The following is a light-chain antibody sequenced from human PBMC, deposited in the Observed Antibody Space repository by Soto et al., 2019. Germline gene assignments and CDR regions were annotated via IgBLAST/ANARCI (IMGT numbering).Light chain of an antibody. Sequence: QSVLKQPPSVSGATGQRVTISCTGSSSNIGAGYGVHWYQHLPGTAPKLLIYGNNNRPPGVPDRFSASKSGPSASLAITGLQADDEADYYCQSYDSSLSAPYVFGTGTKVTVL. CDR2: GNN. CDR1: SSNIGAGYG. J-gene: IGLJ1*01. V-gene: IGLV1-40*01. CDR3: QSYDSSLSAPYV.